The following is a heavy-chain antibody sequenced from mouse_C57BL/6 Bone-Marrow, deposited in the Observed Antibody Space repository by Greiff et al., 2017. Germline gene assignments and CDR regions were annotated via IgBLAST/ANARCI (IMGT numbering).Heavy chain of an antibody. D-gene: IGHD2-4*01. J-gene: IGHJ3*01. V-gene: IGHV14-4*01. CDR1: GFNIKDDY. CDR2: IDPENGDT. CDR3: TRYYDYAY. Sequence: VQLKQSGAELVRPGAPVKLSCTASGFNIKDDYMHWVKQRPEQGLEWIGWIDPENGDTEYASKFQGKATITADTSSNTAYLQLSSLTSEDTAVYYCTRYYDYAYWGQGTLVTVSA.